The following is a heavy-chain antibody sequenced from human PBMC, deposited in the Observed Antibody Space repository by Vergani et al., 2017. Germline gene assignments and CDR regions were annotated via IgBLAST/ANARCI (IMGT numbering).Heavy chain of an antibody. D-gene: IGHD3-22*01. CDR2: IYSSGST. J-gene: IGHJ6*02. CDR1: GGSISSYY. V-gene: IGHV4-59*01. Sequence: QVQLQESGPGLVKPSETLSLTCTVSGGSISSYYWSWIRQPPGKGLEWIGYIYSSGSTNYNPSLKSRVTISVDTSKNQFSLKLSSVTAADTAVYYCARIPYYYDSSGYYSYYYGMDVWGQGTTVTVSS. CDR3: ARIPYYYDSSGYYSYYYGMDV.